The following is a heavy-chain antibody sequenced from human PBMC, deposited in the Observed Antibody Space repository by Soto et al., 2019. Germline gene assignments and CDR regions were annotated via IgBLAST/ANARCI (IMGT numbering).Heavy chain of an antibody. CDR1: GGSIGSGGYS. Sequence: QLQLQESGSGLVKPSQTLSLTCAVSGGSIGSGGYSWSWIRQPPGKGLEWIGYIYHSGSTYYNPSLKSRVTISVDRSKNQFSLKLSSVTAADTAVYYCARVNYDYVWGSYRPYGMDVWGQGTTVTVSS. CDR2: IYHSGST. J-gene: IGHJ6*02. V-gene: IGHV4-30-2*01. CDR3: ARVNYDYVWGSYRPYGMDV. D-gene: IGHD3-16*02.